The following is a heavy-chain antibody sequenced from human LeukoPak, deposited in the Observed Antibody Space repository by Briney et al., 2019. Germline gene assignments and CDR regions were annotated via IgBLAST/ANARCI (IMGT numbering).Heavy chain of an antibody. V-gene: IGHV3-15*01. CDR1: GFTFSNAW. J-gene: IGHJ4*02. CDR3: TTDNPGGIVGATRFDY. D-gene: IGHD1-26*01. CDR2: IKSKTDGGTT. Sequence: PGGSLRLSCAASGFTFSNAWMSWVRQAPGKGLEWVGRIKSKTDGGTTDYAAPVKGRFTISRDDSKNTLYLQMNSLKTEDTAVYYCTTDNPGGIVGATRFDYWGQGTLVTVSS.